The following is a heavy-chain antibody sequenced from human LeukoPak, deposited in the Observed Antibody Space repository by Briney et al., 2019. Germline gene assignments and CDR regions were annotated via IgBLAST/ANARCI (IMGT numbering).Heavy chain of an antibody. V-gene: IGHV3-30*02. CDR1: GFTFSSYG. Sequence: GGSLRLSCAASGFTFSSYGMHWVRQAPGKGLEWVAFIRYDGSNKYYADSVKGRFTISRDNSKNTLYLQMNSLRAEDTAVYYCARKNDYGDYYYYYYGMDVWGQGTTVTVSS. CDR2: IRYDGSNK. D-gene: IGHD4-17*01. CDR3: ARKNDYGDYYYYYYGMDV. J-gene: IGHJ6*02.